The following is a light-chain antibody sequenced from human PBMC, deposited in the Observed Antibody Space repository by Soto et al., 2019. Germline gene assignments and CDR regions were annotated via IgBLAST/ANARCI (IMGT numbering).Light chain of an antibody. V-gene: IGLV2-14*01. Sequence: QSALTQPASVSGSPGQSITISCTGTSSDVGGYNSVSWYQQHPGKAPKLMIYEVSNRPSGISNRFSGSKSGNTASLTISGLQAEDEGDYYCSAYTARSTLVFGGGTKLTVL. CDR2: EVS. CDR1: SSDVGGYNS. CDR3: SAYTARSTLV. J-gene: IGLJ3*02.